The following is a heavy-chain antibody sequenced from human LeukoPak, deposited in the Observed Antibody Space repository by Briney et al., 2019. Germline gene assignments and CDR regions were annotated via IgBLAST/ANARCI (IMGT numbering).Heavy chain of an antibody. J-gene: IGHJ5*02. CDR2: IFYLGNT. D-gene: IGHD6-6*01. CDR3: ARKYPDHWFDP. CDR1: GGSISSGNYY. V-gene: IGHV4-30-4*01. Sequence: SQTLSLTCTVSGGSISSGNYYWSWIRQPPGKGLEWIGYIFYLGNTYYTPSLRSRVTISVDASKNQFSLKLSSVTAADTAVYYCARKYPDHWFDPWGQGTLVTVSS.